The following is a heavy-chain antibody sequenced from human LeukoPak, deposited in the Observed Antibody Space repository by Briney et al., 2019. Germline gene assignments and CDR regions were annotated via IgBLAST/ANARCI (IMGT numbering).Heavy chain of an antibody. CDR3: AKDHGSSPDYFDY. J-gene: IGHJ4*02. D-gene: IGHD6-6*01. Sequence: PGGSLRLSCAASGFTFSSYSMNWVRQAPGKGLEWVSSISSSSSYIYYADSVKGRFTISRDNAKNSLYLQMSSLGADDTAVYYCAKDHGSSPDYFDYWGQGTLVTVSS. CDR1: GFTFSSYS. CDR2: ISSSSSYI. V-gene: IGHV3-21*04.